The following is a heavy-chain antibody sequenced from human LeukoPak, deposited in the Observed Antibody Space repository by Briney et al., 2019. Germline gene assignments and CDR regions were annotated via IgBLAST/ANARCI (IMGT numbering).Heavy chain of an antibody. J-gene: IGHJ4*02. D-gene: IGHD3-22*01. CDR1: GFTFSSHE. CDR2: ISSSGSTI. CDR3: ARDQTYYYDSSGYWGLDY. Sequence: PGGSLRLSCAASGFTFSSHEMNWVRQAPGKGLEWVSYISSSGSTIYYADSVKGRFTISRDNAKNSLYLQMNSLRAEDTAVYYCARDQTYYYDSSGYWGLDYWGQGTLVTVSS. V-gene: IGHV3-48*03.